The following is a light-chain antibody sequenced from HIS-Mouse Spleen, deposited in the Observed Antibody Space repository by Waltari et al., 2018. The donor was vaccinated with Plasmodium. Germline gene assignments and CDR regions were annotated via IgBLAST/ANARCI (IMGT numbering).Light chain of an antibody. J-gene: IGKJ3*01. Sequence: EIVMTQSPATLSVSPGERATLSCRDSQSVSSNLAGYQQKPGQAPRLLSYGASTRATGIPARFSGSGSGTEFTLTISSLQSEDFAVYYCQQYNNWSFTFGPGTKVDIK. CDR1: QSVSSN. CDR3: QQYNNWSFT. V-gene: IGKV3-15*01. CDR2: GAS.